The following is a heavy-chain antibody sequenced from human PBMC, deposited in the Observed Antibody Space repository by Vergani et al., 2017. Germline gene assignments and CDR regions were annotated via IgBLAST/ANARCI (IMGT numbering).Heavy chain of an antibody. CDR2: IKWGGGTT. Sequence: EVQLVESGGVVVQPGGSLRLSCAASGFTLRAYTMHWIRHAPGKGLEWVSLIKWGGGTTYYAGSVKGRFTISRDDSKNSLFLQMTSLRTEDTAFYYCAKDGVRQGESTSRYNWFDPWGQGTLVTVSS. D-gene: IGHD3-16*01. CDR3: AKDGVRQGESTSRYNWFDP. J-gene: IGHJ5*02. V-gene: IGHV3-43*01. CDR1: GFTLRAYT.